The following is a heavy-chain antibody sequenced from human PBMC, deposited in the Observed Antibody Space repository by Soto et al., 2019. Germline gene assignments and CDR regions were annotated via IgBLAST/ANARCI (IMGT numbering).Heavy chain of an antibody. J-gene: IGHJ6*02. CDR1: GGSISSSNW. D-gene: IGHD3-10*01. CDR3: ARDRFGELPKYYYYYGMDV. CDR2: IYHSGST. V-gene: IGHV4-4*02. Sequence: QVQLQESGPGLVKPSGTLSLTCAVSGGSISSSNWWSWVRQHPGKGLEWIGEIYHSGSTNYNQSLKSRVTISVDKSKNQFSLKLSSVTAADTAVYYCARDRFGELPKYYYYYGMDVWGQGTTVTVSS.